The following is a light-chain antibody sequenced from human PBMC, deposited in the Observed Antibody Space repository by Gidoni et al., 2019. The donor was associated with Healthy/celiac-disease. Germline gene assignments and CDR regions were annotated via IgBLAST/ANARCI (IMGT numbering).Light chain of an antibody. CDR3: QQYNNWPPLT. CDR1: QSVSSN. Sequence: EIVMTQSPATLSVSPGERATLSCRASQSVSSNLAWYQQKPGQAPRLLIYGASTRATVIPARFSGSGSGTEFTLTISSLKSEDFAVYYCQQYNNWPPLTFGGGTKVEIK. CDR2: GAS. V-gene: IGKV3-15*01. J-gene: IGKJ4*01.